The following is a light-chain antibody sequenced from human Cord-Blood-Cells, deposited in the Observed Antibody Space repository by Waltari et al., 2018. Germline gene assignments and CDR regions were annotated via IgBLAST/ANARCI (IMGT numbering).Light chain of an antibody. V-gene: IGLV2-14*01. J-gene: IGLJ3*02. CDR3: SSYTSSSTLV. CDR2: DVS. CDR1: SSDVGGYND. Sequence: QSALTQPASVSGSPGQSITISCTGTSSDVGGYNDVSWYQQPPGKAPKPIIYDVSKRPSGVSNRFSGSKSGNTASLTISGLQAEDEADYYCSSYTSSSTLVFGGGTKLTVL.